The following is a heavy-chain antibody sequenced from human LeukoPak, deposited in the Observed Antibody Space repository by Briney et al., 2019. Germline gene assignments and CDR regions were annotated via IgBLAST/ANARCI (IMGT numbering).Heavy chain of an antibody. CDR3: ARDRGSSFFY. CDR1: GFTFSSYA. D-gene: IGHD3-3*02. J-gene: IGHJ4*02. Sequence: GGSLRLSCAASGFTFSSYAMSWVRQAPGKGLEWVSAISGSGGSTYYADSVKGRFTVSRDNAKNTLFLQMNSLRAEDTAVFYCARDRGSSFFYWGQGTLVTVSS. CDR2: ISGSGGST. V-gene: IGHV3-23*01.